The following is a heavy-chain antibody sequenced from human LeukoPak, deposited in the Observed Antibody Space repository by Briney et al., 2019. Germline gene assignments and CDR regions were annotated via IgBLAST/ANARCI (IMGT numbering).Heavy chain of an antibody. Sequence: GGSLRLSCAASGFIVSSNYMSWVRQAPGRGLEWVSVIYGGGDTYYADSVKGRFTISRDNSKNTLYLQMKSLRAEDTAVYYCARNYDVLTGYYAPYFDSWGQGTLVTVSS. CDR2: IYGGGDT. D-gene: IGHD3-9*01. CDR3: ARNYDVLTGYYAPYFDS. CDR1: GFIVSSNY. J-gene: IGHJ4*02. V-gene: IGHV3-66*01.